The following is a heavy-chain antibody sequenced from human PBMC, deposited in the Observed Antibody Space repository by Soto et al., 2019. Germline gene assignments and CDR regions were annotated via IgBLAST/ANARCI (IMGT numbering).Heavy chain of an antibody. CDR3: ARDLEGGIWVRYYYGMDV. V-gene: IGHV3-33*01. CDR2: IWYDGSNK. J-gene: IGHJ6*02. CDR1: GFTFSSYG. Sequence: GGSLKLSCAASGFTFSSYGMHWVRQAPGKGLEWVAVIWYDGSNKYYADSVKGRFTISRDNSKNTLYLQMNSLRAEDTAVYYCARDLEGGIWVRYYYGMDVWGQGTTVTVSS. D-gene: IGHD1-26*01.